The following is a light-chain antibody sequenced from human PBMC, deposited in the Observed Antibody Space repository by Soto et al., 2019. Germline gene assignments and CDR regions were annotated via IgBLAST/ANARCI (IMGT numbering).Light chain of an antibody. V-gene: IGKV3-11*01. CDR1: QSISSY. J-gene: IGKJ4*02. CDR2: DVS. Sequence: EIVLTQYPATLSLSPGERATLSCRASQSISSYLAWYQRKPGQAPRLLNYDVSNRATGIPARFSGIGSGTDFTLTISCLEPEDFAVYYCQQRSNWPLTCGGGTKVEIK. CDR3: QQRSNWPLT.